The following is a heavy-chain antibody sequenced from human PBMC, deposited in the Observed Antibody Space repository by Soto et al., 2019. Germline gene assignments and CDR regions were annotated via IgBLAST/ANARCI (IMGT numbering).Heavy chain of an antibody. D-gene: IGHD6-13*01. Sequence: QVQLQESGPRLVKPSETVSLTCSVSGVPISSTSYFWAWIRQPPGKGLEWIGSTYLYGRISYNPSLESRLPISVDTSKNHFSLTMTSVTASDTALYYCARRGYGLDVWGQGTTVKVSS. CDR1: GVPISSTSYF. V-gene: IGHV4-39*01. J-gene: IGHJ6*02. CDR2: TYLYGRI. CDR3: ARRGYGLDV.